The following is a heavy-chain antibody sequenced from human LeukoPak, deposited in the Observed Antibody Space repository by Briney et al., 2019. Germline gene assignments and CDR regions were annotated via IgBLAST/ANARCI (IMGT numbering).Heavy chain of an antibody. CDR1: GGSISSGSYY. CDR3: ARDYYDSSGYYYGDY. CDR2: IYTSGST. J-gene: IGHJ4*02. D-gene: IGHD3-22*01. Sequence: PSETLSLTCTVSGGSISSGSYYWSWLRQPAGKGLEWLGRIYTSGSTNYNPSLKSRVTISVDTSKNQFSLKLSSVTAADTAVYYCARDYYDSSGYYYGDYWGQGTLVTVSS. V-gene: IGHV4-61*02.